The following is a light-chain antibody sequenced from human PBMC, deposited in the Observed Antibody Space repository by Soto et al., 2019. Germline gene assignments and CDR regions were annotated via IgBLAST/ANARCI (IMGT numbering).Light chain of an antibody. CDR3: RSYTSSSTRLV. V-gene: IGLV2-14*01. J-gene: IGLJ2*01. CDR2: DVS. Sequence: QSALTQPASASGSPGQSITISCTGTSSDVGGYNYVSWYQQHPGKAPKLMIYDVSNRPSGVSNRFSGSKSGNTDSLTISGLQAEDEAEYYCRSYTSSSTRLVFGGGTKLTVL. CDR1: SSDVGGYNY.